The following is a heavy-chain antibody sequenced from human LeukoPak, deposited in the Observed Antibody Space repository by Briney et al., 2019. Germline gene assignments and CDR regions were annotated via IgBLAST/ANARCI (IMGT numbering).Heavy chain of an antibody. CDR1: GFTFSSYW. J-gene: IGHJ4*02. CDR2: INSDGSST. CDR3: ARRYFYDSSTYYPLDY. Sequence: PGGSLRLSCAASGFTFSSYWMHWVRQAPGKGLVWVSRINSDGSSTTYADSVKGRFTISRDNAKNTLYLQMNSLGAEDTAVYYCARRYFYDSSTYYPLDYWGQGTLVTVSS. V-gene: IGHV3-74*01. D-gene: IGHD3-22*01.